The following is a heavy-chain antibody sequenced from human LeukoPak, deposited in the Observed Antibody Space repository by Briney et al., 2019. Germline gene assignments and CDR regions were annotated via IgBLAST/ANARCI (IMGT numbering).Heavy chain of an antibody. Sequence: GGSLRLSCTAPGFPFNAYNIHWIRQSPGRGLEWVSFIRNDETEIHYADFAKGRFTISRDNAKNSLYLQMNSLRAEDTAVYYCARFGSSWYNFDYWGQGTLVTVS. CDR2: IRNDETEI. CDR3: ARFGSSWYNFDY. CDR1: GFPFNAYN. V-gene: IGHV3-30*02. D-gene: IGHD6-13*01. J-gene: IGHJ4*02.